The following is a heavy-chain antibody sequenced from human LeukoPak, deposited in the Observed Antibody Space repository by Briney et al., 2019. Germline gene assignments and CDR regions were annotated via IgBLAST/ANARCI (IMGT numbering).Heavy chain of an antibody. V-gene: IGHV1-18*01. J-gene: IGHJ4*02. CDR2: ISAYNGNT. D-gene: IGHD4-23*01. CDR3: AWNYGGNPVGPFDY. Sequence: GASVKVSCKASGYTFTSYGISWVRQAPGQGLERMGWISAYNGNTNYAQKLQCRVTMTTDTSTSTAYMELRSLRSDDTAVYYCAWNYGGNPVGPFDYWGQGTLVTVSS. CDR1: GYTFTSYG.